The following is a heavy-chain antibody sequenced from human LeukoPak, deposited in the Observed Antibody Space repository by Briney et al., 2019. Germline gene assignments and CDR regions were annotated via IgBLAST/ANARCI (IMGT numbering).Heavy chain of an antibody. CDR3: ARDRGRGDGYSHDAFDI. D-gene: IGHD5-24*01. CDR2: TYYRSKWYN. J-gene: IGHJ3*02. V-gene: IGHV6-1*01. Sequence: SQSLSLTCAISGDSVSSNSAAWNWIRQSPSRGLEWLGRTYYRSKWYNDYAVSVKSRITINPDTSKNQFSLQLNSVTPEDTAVYYCARDRGRGDGYSHDAFDIWGQGTMVTVSS. CDR1: GDSVSSNSAA.